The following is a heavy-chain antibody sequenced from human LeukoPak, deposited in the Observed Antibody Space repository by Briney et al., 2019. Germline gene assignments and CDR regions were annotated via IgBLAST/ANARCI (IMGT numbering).Heavy chain of an antibody. J-gene: IGHJ4*02. CDR3: ARGPRILAAGSYFFDY. CDR2: INVNGGAM. Sequence: GGSLRLSCAASGFSFKDYYYSWIRQAPGKGLEWVSFINVNGGAMYYADFGKGRFTISRENAQNSVYLEMNSLRDEDTAVYYCARGPRILAAGSYFFDYWGQGSLVTVSS. D-gene: IGHD6-13*01. CDR1: GFSFKDYY. V-gene: IGHV3-11*01.